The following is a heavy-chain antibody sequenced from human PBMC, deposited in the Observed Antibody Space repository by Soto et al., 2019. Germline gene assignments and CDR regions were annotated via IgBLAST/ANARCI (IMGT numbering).Heavy chain of an antibody. CDR3: ARRLSNWDFDY. CDR2: IYYSGST. J-gene: IGHJ4*02. CDR1: GGSISSTSYY. Sequence: PSETLSLTCTVSGGSISSTSYYWGWIRQPPGKGLEWIGNIYYSGSTYYNPSLKSRVTISVDTSENQFSLKLSSVTAADTAVYYCARRLSNWDFDYWGQGTLVTSPQ. D-gene: IGHD1-1*01. V-gene: IGHV4-39*01.